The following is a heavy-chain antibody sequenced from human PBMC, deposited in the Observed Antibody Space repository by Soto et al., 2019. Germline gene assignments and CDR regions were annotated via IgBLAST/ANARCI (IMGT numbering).Heavy chain of an antibody. Sequence: EVQLVESGGGLVRPGGSLRLSCATSGFTFISHTMNWVRQAPGKGLEWVSSISSSSNYIYYTDSVKGRFTISRDNAKNSLYLQMNSLRAEDTGVYYCARGYIQFDYCGQGTLVTVSS. V-gene: IGHV3-21*01. J-gene: IGHJ4*02. CDR1: GFTFISHT. CDR2: ISSSSNYI. CDR3: ARGYIQFDY. D-gene: IGHD5-18*01.